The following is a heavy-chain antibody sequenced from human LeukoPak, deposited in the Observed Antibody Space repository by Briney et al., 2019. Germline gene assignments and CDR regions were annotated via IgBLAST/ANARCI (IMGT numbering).Heavy chain of an antibody. Sequence: SGPTLVNPTQTLTLTCTFSGFSLSTSGASVAWIRQPPGKALEWLTVIYWDDVKSYSPSLKSRLTITKDTSKNQVVLTMTNMDPVDTATYYCARTTSGTVTTWDYWGQGTLVTVSS. J-gene: IGHJ4*02. D-gene: IGHD4-17*01. V-gene: IGHV2-5*02. CDR1: GFSLSTSGAS. CDR3: ARTTSGTVTTWDY. CDR2: IYWDDVK.